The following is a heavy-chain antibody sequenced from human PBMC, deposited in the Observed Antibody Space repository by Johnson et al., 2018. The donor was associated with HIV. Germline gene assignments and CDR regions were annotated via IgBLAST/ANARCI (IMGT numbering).Heavy chain of an antibody. V-gene: IGHV3-64*01. CDR2: ISPNGIST. CDR1: GFTFSSYA. J-gene: IGHJ3*02. D-gene: IGHD4-23*01. CDR3: ARDSGGNYGAFDI. Sequence: EVQLVESGGTLVQPEESLRLSCAASGFTFSSYALHWVRQAPGKGLQYVSGISPNGISTYYANSVIGRFTISRDNAKNTVFLQMRRLRADDMAVYYCARDSGGNYGAFDIWGQGTMVTVSS.